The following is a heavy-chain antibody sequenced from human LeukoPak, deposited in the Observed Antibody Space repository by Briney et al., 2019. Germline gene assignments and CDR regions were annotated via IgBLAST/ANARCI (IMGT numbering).Heavy chain of an antibody. D-gene: IGHD3-10*01. CDR2: IRQDDSEK. J-gene: IGHJ4*02. CDR3: TTVVWFGELLGY. V-gene: IGHV3-7*01. CDR1: GFTFSDYW. Sequence: GGSLRLSCSASGFTFSDYWMIWVRQAPGKGLEWVANIRQDDSEKNYVDSVKGRFTISRDNAKFSLYLQMSSLRTEDTAVYYCTTVVWFGELLGYWGQGVLVTVSS.